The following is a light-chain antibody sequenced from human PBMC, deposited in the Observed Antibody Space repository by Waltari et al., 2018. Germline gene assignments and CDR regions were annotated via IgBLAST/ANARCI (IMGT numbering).Light chain of an antibody. V-gene: IGLV3-10*01. CDR1: ALPTKF. J-gene: IGLJ3*02. CDR2: EDN. CDR3: YSTDSSSFPL. Sequence: SHELTQPPSVSVSPGHTARITSHGVALPTKFIYWYQQKSGQAPVMLIYEDNKRPSGIPERFSGSSSGTLATLTVSGAVVEDEGDYYCYSTDSSSFPLFGGGTRLTVL.